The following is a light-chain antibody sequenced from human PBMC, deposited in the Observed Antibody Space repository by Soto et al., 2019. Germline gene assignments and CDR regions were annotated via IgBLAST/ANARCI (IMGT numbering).Light chain of an antibody. CDR3: QQSYLTPYT. V-gene: IGKV1-39*01. CDR1: QTISSY. J-gene: IGKJ2*01. Sequence: DIQMTQSPSSLSASVGDRVTITCRPSQTISSYLNWYQQKPGRAPKLLIYASSSLQSVVPSRFSGGGSGTFFTLTISSLQPEDFATYYCQQSYLTPYTFGQGTQLQIK. CDR2: ASS.